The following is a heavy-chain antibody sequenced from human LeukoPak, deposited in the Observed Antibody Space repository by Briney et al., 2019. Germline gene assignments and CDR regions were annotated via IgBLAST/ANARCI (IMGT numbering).Heavy chain of an antibody. CDR1: GFTFNNNA. CDR2: INGGGDAT. Sequence: GGSLRLSCATSGFTFNNNAMTWVRQAPGKGLEWVSAINGGGDATEYADSVKGRFTISRDNSKNTLYLQMNSLRPEDTAVYYCARCTASCYANAFDVWGQETLLTVSS. D-gene: IGHD2-2*01. J-gene: IGHJ3*01. CDR3: ARCTASCYANAFDV. V-gene: IGHV3-23*01.